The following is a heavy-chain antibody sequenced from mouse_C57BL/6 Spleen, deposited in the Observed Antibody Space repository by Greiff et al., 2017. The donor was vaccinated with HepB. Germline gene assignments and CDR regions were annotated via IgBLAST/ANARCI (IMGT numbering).Heavy chain of an antibody. CDR1: GFTFSSYA. CDR2: ISDGGSYT. J-gene: IGHJ2*01. Sequence: EVQVVESGGGLVKPGGSLKLSCAASGFTFSSYAMSWVRQTPEKRLEWVATISDGGSYTYYPDNVKGRFTISRDNAKNNLYLQMSHLKSEDTAMYYCARDWDVGYFDYWGQGTTLTVSS. V-gene: IGHV5-4*01. CDR3: ARDWDVGYFDY. D-gene: IGHD4-1*01.